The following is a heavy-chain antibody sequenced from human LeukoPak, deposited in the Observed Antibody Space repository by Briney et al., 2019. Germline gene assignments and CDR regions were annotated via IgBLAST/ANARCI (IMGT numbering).Heavy chain of an antibody. CDR2: ISSSSSYI. J-gene: IGHJ6*02. D-gene: IGHD3-16*01. V-gene: IGHV3-21*01. CDR3: ARDWGYYYYYGMDV. Sequence: PGGSLRLSCAASGFIFSSYSMNWVRQAPGKGLEWVSSISSSSSYIYYADLVKGRYTISRDNAKNSLYLQMNSLRAEDTAVYYCARDWGYYYYYGMDVWGQGTTVTVSS. CDR1: GFIFSSYS.